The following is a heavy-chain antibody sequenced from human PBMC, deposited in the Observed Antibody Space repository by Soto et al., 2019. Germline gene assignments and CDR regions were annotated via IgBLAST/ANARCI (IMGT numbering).Heavy chain of an antibody. J-gene: IGHJ5*02. CDR2: MNQDGSDK. Sequence: ESGGDLVQPGGSLRLSCAASGFSFSSYWMSWVRQAPGKGLEWVAHMNQDGSDKYYVDSVKGRFTISRDNTKNSLFLQMNSLRAEDTAVYYCLRDGGLTWGQGTLVTVSS. V-gene: IGHV3-7*04. CDR1: GFSFSSYW. CDR3: LRDGGLT. D-gene: IGHD3-16*01.